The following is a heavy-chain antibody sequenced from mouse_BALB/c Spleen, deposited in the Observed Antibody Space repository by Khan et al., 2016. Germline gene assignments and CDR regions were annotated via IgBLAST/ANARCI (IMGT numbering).Heavy chain of an antibody. CDR2: IWAGGSQ. CDR1: GFSLTSTG. J-gene: IGHJ4*01. Sequence: QVQLKESGPGLVAPSQSLSITCTVSGFSLTSTGVHWVRQPPGKGLEWLGVIWAGGSQTYTSAIMSRLSISNDNSKSQVFLKMNSLQTEDTAMYYWARDNYYAMDYWGQGTSVTVST. CDR3: ARDNYYAMDY. V-gene: IGHV2-9*02.